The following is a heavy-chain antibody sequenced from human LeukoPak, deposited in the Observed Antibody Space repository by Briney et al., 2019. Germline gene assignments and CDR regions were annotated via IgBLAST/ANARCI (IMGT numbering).Heavy chain of an antibody. CDR3: AHSLRAYSSSWYGPYYFDY. D-gene: IGHD6-13*01. Sequence: SGPTLVKPTQTLTLTCTFSGFSLSTSGVGVGWIRQPPGKALEWLALIYWNDDKRYSSSLKSRLTITKDTSKNQVVLTMTNMDPVDTATYYCAHSLRAYSSSWYGPYYFDYWGQGTLVTVSS. CDR1: GFSLSTSGVG. V-gene: IGHV2-5*01. CDR2: IYWNDDK. J-gene: IGHJ4*02.